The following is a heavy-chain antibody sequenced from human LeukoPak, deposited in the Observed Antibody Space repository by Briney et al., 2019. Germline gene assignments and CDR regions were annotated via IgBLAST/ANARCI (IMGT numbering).Heavy chain of an antibody. V-gene: IGHV4-59*12. J-gene: IGHJ4*02. CDR3: ARDLIVPDAMTGSGSYSTDY. D-gene: IGHD3-10*01. Sequence: SETLSLTCTVSRGSISSYYWSWIRQPPGKGLEWIGYIYYSGSTNYNPSLKSRVTISVDTSKNHSSLKLSSVTAADTAVYYCARDLIVPDAMTGSGSYSTDYWGQGTLATVSS. CDR1: RGSISSYY. CDR2: IYYSGST.